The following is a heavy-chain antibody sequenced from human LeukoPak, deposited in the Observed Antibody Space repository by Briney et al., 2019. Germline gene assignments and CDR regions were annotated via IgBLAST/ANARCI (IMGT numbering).Heavy chain of an antibody. CDR2: ISGSGGST. Sequence: GGSLRLSCAASGFTFSSYAMSWVRQAPGKGLEWVSAISGSGGSTYYADSVRGRFTISRDNSKNTLYLQMNSLRAEDTAVYYCAKEQGQQLVLNPFDYWGQGTLVTVSS. V-gene: IGHV3-23*01. CDR1: GFTFSSYA. J-gene: IGHJ4*02. CDR3: AKEQGQQLVLNPFDY. D-gene: IGHD6-13*01.